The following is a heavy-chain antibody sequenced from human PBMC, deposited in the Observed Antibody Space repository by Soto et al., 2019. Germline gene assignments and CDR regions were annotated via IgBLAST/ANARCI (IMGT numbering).Heavy chain of an antibody. CDR1: GYTLTELS. CDR2: FDPEDGET. J-gene: IGHJ4*02. D-gene: IGHD6-13*01. V-gene: IGHV1-24*01. Sequence: VASVKVSCKVSGYTLTELSMHWVRQAPGKGLEWMGGFDPEDGETIYAQKFQGRVTMTEDTSTDTAYMELSSLRSEDTAVYYCATDGPGKRQLVRGFAYWGQGTLVTVSS. CDR3: ATDGPGKRQLVRGFAY.